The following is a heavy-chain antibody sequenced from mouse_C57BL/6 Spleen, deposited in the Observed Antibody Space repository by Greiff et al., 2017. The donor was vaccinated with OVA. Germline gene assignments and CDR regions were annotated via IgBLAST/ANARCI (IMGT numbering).Heavy chain of an antibody. Sequence: EVQLQQSGPGLVKPSQSLSLTCSVTGYSITSGYYWNWIRQFPGNKLEWMGYISYDGSNNYNPSLKNRISITRDTSKNQFFLKLNSVTTEDTATYYCARDLTLFYAMDYWGQGTSVTVSS. J-gene: IGHJ4*01. CDR2: ISYDGSN. V-gene: IGHV3-6*01. D-gene: IGHD4-1*01. CDR1: GYSITSGYY. CDR3: ARDLTLFYAMDY.